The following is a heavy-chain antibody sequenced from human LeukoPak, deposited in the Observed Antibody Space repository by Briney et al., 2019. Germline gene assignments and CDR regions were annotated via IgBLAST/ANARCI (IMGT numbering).Heavy chain of an antibody. D-gene: IGHD3-22*01. V-gene: IGHV1-2*02. CDR1: GYTFTGYY. J-gene: IGHJ5*02. Sequence: ASVKVSCKASGYTFTGYYMHWVRQAPGQGLEWMGWINPNSGGTNYAQKFQGRVTMTRDTSISTAYMELSRLRSDDTALYYCARVPHYYDSSGYYVKNWFDPWGQGTLVTVSS. CDR2: INPNSGGT. CDR3: ARVPHYYDSSGYYVKNWFDP.